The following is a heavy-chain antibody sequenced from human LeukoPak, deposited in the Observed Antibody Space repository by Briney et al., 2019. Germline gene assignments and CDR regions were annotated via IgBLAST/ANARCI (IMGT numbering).Heavy chain of an antibody. Sequence: SETLSLTCTVAGGSISSSSYYGGWIRQPPGKGLEWIGSSFYSGSTYYNPSLKSRVTISVDSSKNQFSLSLSSVTAADTAVYYCARRVMDRITPSGMGAFDIWGQGTMVTVSS. CDR1: GGSISSSSYY. CDR3: ARRVMDRITPSGMGAFDI. J-gene: IGHJ3*02. V-gene: IGHV4-39*01. D-gene: IGHD3-10*01. CDR2: SFYSGST.